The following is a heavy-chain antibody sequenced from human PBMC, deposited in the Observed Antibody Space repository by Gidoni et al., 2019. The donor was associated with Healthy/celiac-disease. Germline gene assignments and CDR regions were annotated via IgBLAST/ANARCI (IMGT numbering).Heavy chain of an antibody. Sequence: QVQLVESGGGVVQPGRSLRLSCAASGFTFSSYAMHWVRQAPGKGLEWVAVISYDGSNKYYADSVKGRFTISRDNSKNTLYLQMNSLRAEDTAVYYCARDALRFLEWLTYYGMDVWGQGTTVTVSS. J-gene: IGHJ6*02. D-gene: IGHD3-3*01. V-gene: IGHV3-30-3*01. CDR3: ARDALRFLEWLTYYGMDV. CDR1: GFTFSSYA. CDR2: ISYDGSNK.